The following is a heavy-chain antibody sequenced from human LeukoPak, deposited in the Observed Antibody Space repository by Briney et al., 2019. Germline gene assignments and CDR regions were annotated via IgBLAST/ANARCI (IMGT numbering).Heavy chain of an antibody. Sequence: PLASVKVSCRVSGNPSTGTFIHWLGQALDQGLEWWGWINPNSGGTNHAQRFQGRVAMTRDTSISTAYMELSRLRSDDTAVYYCARTFDTYYLSGLDYWGQGSLVTVSS. CDR3: ARTFDTYYLSGLDY. J-gene: IGHJ4*02. CDR2: INPNSGGT. D-gene: IGHD3-10*01. CDR1: GNPSTGTF. V-gene: IGHV1-2*02.